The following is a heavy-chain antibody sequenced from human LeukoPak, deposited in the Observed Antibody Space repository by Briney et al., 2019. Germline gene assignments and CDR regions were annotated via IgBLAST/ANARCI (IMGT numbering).Heavy chain of an antibody. D-gene: IGHD2-2*01. V-gene: IGHV4-4*07. CDR2: IYTSGST. J-gene: IGHJ4*02. Sequence: PSETLSLTCTVSGGSISSYYWSWIRQPAGKGLEWIGRIYTSGSTNYNPSLKSRVTMSVDTSKNQFSLKLSSVTAADTAVYYCARLVVVVPAANYYFDYWGQGTLVTVSS. CDR3: ARLVVVVPAANYYFDY. CDR1: GGSISSYY.